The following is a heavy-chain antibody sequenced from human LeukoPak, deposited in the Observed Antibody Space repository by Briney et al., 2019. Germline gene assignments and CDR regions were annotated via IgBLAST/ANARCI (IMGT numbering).Heavy chain of an antibody. CDR1: GYTFTNYD. D-gene: IGHD3-22*01. V-gene: IGHV1-8*02. Sequence: ASVKVSCKASGYTFTNYDINWVRQATGQGLEWMGWMNPNSGNTGYAQKFQGRVTMTRNTSISTAYMELSSLRSEDTAVYYCARLGDTSGYYYGAFDIWGRGTMVTVSS. CDR3: ARLGDTSGYYYGAFDI. CDR2: MNPNSGNT. J-gene: IGHJ3*02.